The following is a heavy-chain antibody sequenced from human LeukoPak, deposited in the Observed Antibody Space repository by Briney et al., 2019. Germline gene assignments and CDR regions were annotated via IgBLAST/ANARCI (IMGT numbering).Heavy chain of an antibody. D-gene: IGHD3-9*01. V-gene: IGHV1-46*01. J-gene: IGHJ3*02. Sequence: ASVKVSCKASGYTFTSYYMHWVRQAPGQGLEWMGIINPSGGSTSYAQKFQGRVTMTRDTSTSTVYMELSSLRSEDTAVYYCARGGNNYDILTGYLHAFDIWGQGTMVTVSS. CDR1: GYTFTSYY. CDR3: ARGGNNYDILTGYLHAFDI. CDR2: INPSGGST.